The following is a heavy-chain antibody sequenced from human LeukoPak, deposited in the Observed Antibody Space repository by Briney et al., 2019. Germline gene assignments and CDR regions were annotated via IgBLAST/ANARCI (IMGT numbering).Heavy chain of an antibody. CDR2: INWHGGST. Sequence: GGSLRLSCAASGFTFDDYGMSWVRQAPGKGLEWVSGINWHGGSTGYADSVKGRFTISRDNAKNSLYLQMNSLRAEDTALYYCARGGGGLYSGSYLRPYYFDYWGQGTLVTVSS. CDR3: ARGGGGLYSGSYLRPYYFDY. CDR1: GFTFDDYG. D-gene: IGHD1-26*01. J-gene: IGHJ4*02. V-gene: IGHV3-20*04.